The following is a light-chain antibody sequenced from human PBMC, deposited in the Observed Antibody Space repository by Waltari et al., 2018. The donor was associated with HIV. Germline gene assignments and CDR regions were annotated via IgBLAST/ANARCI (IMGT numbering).Light chain of an antibody. Sequence: QSALTQPPAASGSPRQSVTISCTGTSNDIGPSTSFPCYQPPTDKAPRPSIYEVNKRPSGVPGRFSGSKSGNTASLTVSGLQAEDEADYYCSSYAGSGNLLLFGGGTKVTVL. J-gene: IGLJ6*01. V-gene: IGLV2-8*01. CDR2: EVN. CDR3: SSYAGSGNLLL. CDR1: SNDIGPSTS.